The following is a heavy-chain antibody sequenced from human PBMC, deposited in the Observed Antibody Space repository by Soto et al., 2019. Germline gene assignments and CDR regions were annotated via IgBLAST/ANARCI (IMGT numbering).Heavy chain of an antibody. V-gene: IGHV3-30-3*01. CDR2: ISYDGSNK. Sequence: SLRLSCAASGFTFSSYAMHWVRQAPGKGLEWVAVISYDGSNKYYADSVKGRFTISRDNSKNTLYLQMNSLRAEDTAVYYCAREGITMIVVVMFDYWGQGTLVTVSS. CDR1: GFTFSSYA. CDR3: AREGITMIVVVMFDY. D-gene: IGHD3-22*01. J-gene: IGHJ4*02.